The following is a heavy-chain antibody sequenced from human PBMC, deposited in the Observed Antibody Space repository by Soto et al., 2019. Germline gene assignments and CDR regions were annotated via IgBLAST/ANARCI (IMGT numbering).Heavy chain of an antibody. CDR3: AREGELLWPGDAFDI. V-gene: IGHV3-21*01. CDR2: ISSSSSYI. D-gene: IGHD3-10*01. Sequence: GGSLRLSCAASGFTFSSYSMNWVRQAPGKGLEWVSSISSSSSYIYYADSVKGRFTISRDNAKNSLYLQMNSLRAEDTDAYYCAREGELLWPGDAFDIWGQGTLVTVSS. CDR1: GFTFSSYS. J-gene: IGHJ3*02.